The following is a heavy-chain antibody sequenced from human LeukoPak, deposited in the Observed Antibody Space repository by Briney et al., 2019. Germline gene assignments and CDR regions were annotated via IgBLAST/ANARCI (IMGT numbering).Heavy chain of an antibody. V-gene: IGHV1-2*02. J-gene: IGHJ6*03. Sequence: GASVKVSCKASGYTFTEYYIHWVRQAPGQGLEWMGWINAHSGGTNYAQNFQGRVTMTRDTSVSTGYMEVSSLRSDDTAVYYCARVPRPDFASGTYRHYYYMDVWGKGTTATVSS. CDR1: GYTFTEYY. D-gene: IGHD3-10*01. CDR3: ARVPRPDFASGTYRHYYYMDV. CDR2: INAHSGGT.